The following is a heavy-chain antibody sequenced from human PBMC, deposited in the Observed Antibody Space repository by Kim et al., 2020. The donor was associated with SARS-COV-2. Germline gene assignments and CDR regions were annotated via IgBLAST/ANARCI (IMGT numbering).Heavy chain of an antibody. CDR2: IYYSGST. CDR1: GGSISSSSYY. Sequence: SETLSLTCTVSGGSISSSSYYWGWIRQPPGKGLEWIGSIYYSGSTYYNPSLKSRVTISVDTSKNQFSLKLSSVTAADTAVYYCARDKRITIFGVVHPTRSYGMDVWGQGTTVTVSS. CDR3: ARDKRITIFGVVHPTRSYGMDV. J-gene: IGHJ6*02. D-gene: IGHD3-3*01. V-gene: IGHV4-39*07.